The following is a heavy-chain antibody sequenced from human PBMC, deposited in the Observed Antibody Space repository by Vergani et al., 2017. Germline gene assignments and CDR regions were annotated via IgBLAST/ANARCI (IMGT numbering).Heavy chain of an antibody. CDR1: GGSISSYY. J-gene: IGHJ6*03. CDR3: ARVTRAGRSYYMDV. Sequence: QVQLQESGPGLVKPSETLSLTCTVSGGSISSYYWSWIRQPPGKGLEWIGEINHSGSTNYNPSLKSRVTISVDTSKNQFSLKLSSVTAADTAVYYCARVTRAGRSYYMDVWGKGTTVTVSS. CDR2: INHSGST. D-gene: IGHD2-21*02. V-gene: IGHV4-34*01.